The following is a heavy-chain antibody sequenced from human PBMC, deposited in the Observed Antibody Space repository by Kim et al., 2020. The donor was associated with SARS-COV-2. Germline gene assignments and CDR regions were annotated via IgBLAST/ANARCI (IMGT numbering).Heavy chain of an antibody. D-gene: IGHD3-9*01. CDR1: GFTFSNAW. CDR3: TTDGPQRYFDWLPEYYFDY. Sequence: GGSLRLSCAASGFTFSNAWMSWVRQAPGKGLEWVGRIKSKTDGGTTDYAAPVKGRFTISRDDSKNTLYLQMNSLKTEDTAVYYCTTDGPQRYFDWLPEYYFDYWGQGTLVTVSS. J-gene: IGHJ4*02. CDR2: IKSKTDGGTT. V-gene: IGHV3-15*01.